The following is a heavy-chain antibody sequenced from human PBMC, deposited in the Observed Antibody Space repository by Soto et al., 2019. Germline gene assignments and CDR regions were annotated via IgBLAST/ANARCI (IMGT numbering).Heavy chain of an antibody. CDR3: ARAVRGLSPLDP. CDR1: GGSVSSGSHY. J-gene: IGHJ5*02. D-gene: IGHD3-10*01. Sequence: QVQLQESGPGLVKSSETLSLTCTVSGGSVSSGSHYWSWIRQPPGKGLEWIGYIYNSGSTNYNPSLKSRVTISVDTSKNQFSLKLSPVTAADTAVYYCARAVRGLSPLDPWGQGTLVSVSS. CDR2: IYNSGST. V-gene: IGHV4-61*01.